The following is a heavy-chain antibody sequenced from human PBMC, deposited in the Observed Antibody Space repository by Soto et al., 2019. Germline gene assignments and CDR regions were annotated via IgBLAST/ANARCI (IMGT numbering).Heavy chain of an antibody. Sequence: EVQLLEAGGGLVQPGGSLRLSCAASGFTFNSSAMSWVRQAPGKGLEWVSTTSGGAGSTYYADSVKGRFTISRDNSKNTLYLQMNSLRADDTAVYYCAKGRYRIGWYDPDLDYWGQGTLVTVSS. V-gene: IGHV3-23*01. CDR3: AKGRYRIGWYDPDLDY. CDR1: GFTFNSSA. CDR2: TSGGAGST. D-gene: IGHD6-19*01. J-gene: IGHJ4*02.